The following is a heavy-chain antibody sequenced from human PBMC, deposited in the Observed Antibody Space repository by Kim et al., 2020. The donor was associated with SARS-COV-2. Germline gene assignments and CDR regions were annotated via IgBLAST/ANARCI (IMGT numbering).Heavy chain of an antibody. CDR2: ISRSGSST. CDR3: ARSYITVIVVVPDY. Sequence: GGSLRLSCAASGFTFSNYAMSWVRQAPGKGLEWVSAISRSGSSTYYADSVKGRFTISRDNSKNTLYLQMNSLRAEDTAIYYCARSYITVIVVVPDYWGQGTLVTVSS. J-gene: IGHJ4*02. D-gene: IGHD3-22*01. V-gene: IGHV3-23*01. CDR1: GFTFSNYA.